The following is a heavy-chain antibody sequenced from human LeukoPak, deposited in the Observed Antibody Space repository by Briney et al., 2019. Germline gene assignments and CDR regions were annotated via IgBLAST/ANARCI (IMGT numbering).Heavy chain of an antibody. CDR2: ISYDGSNK. V-gene: IGHV3-30*18. CDR1: GLTFSSYG. J-gene: IGHJ6*02. CDR3: AKDHGYYYGMDV. Sequence: PGGSLRLSCAASGLTFSSYGMHWVRQAPGKGLEWVAVISYDGSNKYYADSVKGRFTISRDNSKNTLYLQMNSLRAEDTAVYYCAKDHGYYYGMDVWGQGTTVTVSS.